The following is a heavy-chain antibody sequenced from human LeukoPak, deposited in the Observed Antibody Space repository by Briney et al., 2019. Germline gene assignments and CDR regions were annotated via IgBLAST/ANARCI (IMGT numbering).Heavy chain of an antibody. Sequence: SETLSLTCTVSGGSISSYYWSWIRQPPGKGLEWIGYMYYSGSTNYNPSLKSRVTISVDTSKNQFSLKLSSVTAADTAVYYCARAYYGSGSYPFDYWGQGTLVTVSS. CDR2: MYYSGST. CDR3: ARAYYGSGSYPFDY. D-gene: IGHD3-10*01. V-gene: IGHV4-59*01. CDR1: GGSISSYY. J-gene: IGHJ4*02.